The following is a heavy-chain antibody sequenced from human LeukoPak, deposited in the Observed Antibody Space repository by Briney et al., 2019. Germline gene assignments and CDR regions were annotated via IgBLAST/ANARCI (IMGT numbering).Heavy chain of an antibody. Sequence: PGGSLRLSCEAFGFTFHFYAVSWVRQAPAKGLEWVSSISKSGDATHYADSVKGRFTISRDNSKNTLYLQMNSLRVDDTAVYYCANGGVGGTFYDWFDVWGQGTLVTVSS. CDR2: ISKSGDAT. CDR3: ANGGVGGTFYDWFDV. V-gene: IGHV3-23*01. CDR1: GFTFHFYA. J-gene: IGHJ5*02. D-gene: IGHD1-26*01.